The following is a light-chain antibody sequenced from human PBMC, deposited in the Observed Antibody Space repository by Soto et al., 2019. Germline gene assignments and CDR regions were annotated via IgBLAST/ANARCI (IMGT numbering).Light chain of an antibody. J-gene: IGLJ3*02. CDR2: EVS. CDR3: SSYTRSSTQV. Sequence: QSVLTQPASVSGSPGQSITISCTGTSSDVGYYNYVSWYQQHPGKVPKLMIYEVSNRPSGVSNRFSGSKSGNTASLTISGLQAEDEADYYCSSYTRSSTQVFGGGTKLTVL. V-gene: IGLV2-14*01. CDR1: SSDVGYYNY.